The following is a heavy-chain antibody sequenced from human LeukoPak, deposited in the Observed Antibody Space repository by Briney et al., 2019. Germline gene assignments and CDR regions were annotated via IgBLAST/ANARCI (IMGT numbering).Heavy chain of an antibody. CDR3: ARESGLTTVTTFDY. D-gene: IGHD4-17*01. Sequence: ASVKVSCKASGYTFTSYGISWVRQAPGQGLEWMGWINAYNGNTNYAQKLQGRVTMTTDTSTSTAYMELRSLRSDDTAVYYCARESGLTTVTTFDYWGQGTLVTVSS. CDR1: GYTFTSYG. V-gene: IGHV1-18*01. CDR2: INAYNGNT. J-gene: IGHJ4*02.